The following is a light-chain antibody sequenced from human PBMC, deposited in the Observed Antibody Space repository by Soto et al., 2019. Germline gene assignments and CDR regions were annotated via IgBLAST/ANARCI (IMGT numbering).Light chain of an antibody. Sequence: DIHMTQSASSLSASVGNRVTIACQASQDISNYLNWYQQKQGKAPKLLIYDASNLETGVPSRFSGSGYGTDFTFTISSLQTEDIATYYCQQYDNLLLTFGGGTKVDIK. CDR1: QDISNY. CDR3: QQYDNLLLT. CDR2: DAS. V-gene: IGKV1-33*01. J-gene: IGKJ4*01.